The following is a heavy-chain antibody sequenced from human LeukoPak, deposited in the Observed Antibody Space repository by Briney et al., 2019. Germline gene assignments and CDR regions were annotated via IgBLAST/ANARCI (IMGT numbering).Heavy chain of an antibody. CDR1: GFSLSTSGVG. V-gene: IGHV2-5*02. J-gene: IGHJ3*02. CDR3: ARTTVTTAFHI. D-gene: IGHD4-17*01. Sequence: SGPTLVKPTQTLTLTCTFSGFSLSTSGVGVGWIRQPPGKALEWLALIYWDDDKRYSPYLKSRLTITKDTSKNQVVLTMTNMDPVDTATYYCARTTVTTAFHIWGQGTMVTVSS. CDR2: IYWDDDK.